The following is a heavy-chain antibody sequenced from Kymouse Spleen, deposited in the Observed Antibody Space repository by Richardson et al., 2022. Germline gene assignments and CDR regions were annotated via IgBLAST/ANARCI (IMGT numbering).Heavy chain of an antibody. CDR1: GFTVSSNY. CDR3: ARDTVYCTNGVCSSYGMDV. V-gene: IGHV3-53*01. J-gene: IGHJ6*02. CDR2: IYSGGST. D-gene: IGHD2-8*01. Sequence: EVQLVESGGGLIQPGGSLRLSCAASGFTVSSNYMSWVRQAPGKGLEWVSVIYSGGSTYYADSVKGRFTISRDNSKNTLYLQMNSLRAEDTAVYYCARDTVYCTNGVCSSYGMDVWGQGTTVTVSS.